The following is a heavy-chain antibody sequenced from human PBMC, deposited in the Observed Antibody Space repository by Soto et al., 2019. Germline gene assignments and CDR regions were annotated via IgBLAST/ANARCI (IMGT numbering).Heavy chain of an antibody. V-gene: IGHV1-69*02. Sequence: QVQLVQSGAEVKKPGSSVKVSCKASGGTFSRYTFTWVRQAPGQGLEWMGRIIPIVDIPNYAQKFQGRVTIRADNSTSTAYMGLGRLTSGDTAVYYCASHFTGVLVLGTSPPGGDNFGWDVWGQGTTVSVS. J-gene: IGHJ6*02. CDR2: IIPIVDIP. D-gene: IGHD2-8*02. CDR3: ASHFTGVLVLGTSPPGGDNFGWDV. CDR1: GGTFSRYT.